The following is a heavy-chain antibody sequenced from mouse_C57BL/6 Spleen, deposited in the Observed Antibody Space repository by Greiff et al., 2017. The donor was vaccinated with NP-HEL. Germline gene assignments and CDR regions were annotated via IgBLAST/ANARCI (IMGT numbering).Heavy chain of an antibody. Sequence: EVKVVESGPGLAKPSQTLSLPCSVTGYSITSDYWNWIRKFPGSKLEYMGYISYSGSTYYNPSLKSRISITRDTSKNQYYLQLNSVTTEDTATYYCARFPFTTVVPYYFDYWGQGTTLTVSS. CDR3: ARFPFTTVVPYYFDY. J-gene: IGHJ2*01. D-gene: IGHD1-1*01. CDR1: GYSITSDY. V-gene: IGHV3-8*01. CDR2: ISYSGST.